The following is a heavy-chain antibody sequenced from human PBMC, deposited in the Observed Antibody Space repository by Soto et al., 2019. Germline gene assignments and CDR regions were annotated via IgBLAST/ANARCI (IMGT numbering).Heavy chain of an antibody. CDR2: IYHSGST. J-gene: IGHJ4*02. V-gene: IGHV4-30-2*01. Sequence: PSETLSLTCTVSGGSISSGGYSWSWIRQPPGKGLEWIGYIYHSGSTYYNPSLKSRVTISVDRSKNQFSLKLSSVTAADTAVYYCARGRTDYYDSSGYYYGWDYYFDYWGQGTLVTVSS. CDR1: GGSISSGGYS. CDR3: ARGRTDYYDSSGYYYGWDYYFDY. D-gene: IGHD3-22*01.